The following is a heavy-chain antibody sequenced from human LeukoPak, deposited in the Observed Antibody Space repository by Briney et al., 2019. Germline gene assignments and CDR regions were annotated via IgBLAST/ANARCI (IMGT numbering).Heavy chain of an antibody. CDR1: GYTFTSYG. D-gene: IGHD3-3*01. Sequence: ASVKVSCKASGYTFTSYGISWVRQAPGQGLEWMGWISPYNGNTNYAQKLQDRVTMTTDTSTSTAYMELRSLRSDDTAVYYCARTSTIFGVASYDYWGQGTLVTVSS. V-gene: IGHV1-18*01. CDR3: ARTSTIFGVASYDY. CDR2: ISPYNGNT. J-gene: IGHJ4*02.